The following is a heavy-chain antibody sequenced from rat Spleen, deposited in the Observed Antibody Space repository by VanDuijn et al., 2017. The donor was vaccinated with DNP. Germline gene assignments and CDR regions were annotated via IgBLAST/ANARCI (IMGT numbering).Heavy chain of an antibody. CDR2: ISTGGGST. D-gene: IGHD1-4*01. CDR1: EFTFSNYY. CDR3: TTAFRPGYKGVFDY. Sequence: EVQLVESGGGLVQSGRSLQLSCSASEFTFSNYYIAWVRQAPMKGLGWVANISTGGGSTYYRDSVMCRFTISRENAKSTLYLQMDSLRSEDTATYYCTTAFRPGYKGVFDYWGQGVMVTVSS. J-gene: IGHJ2*01. V-gene: IGHV5-27*01.